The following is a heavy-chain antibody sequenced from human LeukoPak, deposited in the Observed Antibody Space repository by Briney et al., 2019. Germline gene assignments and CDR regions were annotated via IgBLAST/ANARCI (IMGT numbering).Heavy chain of an antibody. D-gene: IGHD4-17*01. J-gene: IGHJ1*01. Sequence: GRSLRLSCAASGFTFNSFGIHWVRQAPGKGLEWVTAISGSGGSTYYADSVKGRFTISRDNSKNTLYLQMNSLRAEDTAVYYCAKDLTTTETTVTAEYFQHWGQGTLVTVS. CDR2: ISGSGGST. CDR1: GFTFNSFG. V-gene: IGHV3-23*01. CDR3: AKDLTTTETTVTAEYFQH.